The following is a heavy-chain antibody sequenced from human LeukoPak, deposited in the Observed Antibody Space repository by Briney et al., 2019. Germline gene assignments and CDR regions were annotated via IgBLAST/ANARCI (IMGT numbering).Heavy chain of an antibody. CDR3: ARPYSSNWYGAFDI. V-gene: IGHV4-30-2*01. J-gene: IGHJ3*02. D-gene: IGHD6-13*01. CDR1: GGSISSGGYY. CDR2: IYHSGST. Sequence: SETLSLTCTVSGGSISSGGYYWSWIRQPPGKGLEWIGYIYHSGSTYYNPSLKSRVTISVDTSKNQFSLKLSSVTAADTAVYYCARPYSSNWYGAFDIWGQGTMVTVSS.